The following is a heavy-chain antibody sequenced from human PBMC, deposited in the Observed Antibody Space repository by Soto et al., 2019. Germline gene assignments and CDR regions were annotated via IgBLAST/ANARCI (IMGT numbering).Heavy chain of an antibody. CDR1: GLTFSTSD. V-gene: IGHV3-23*01. J-gene: IGHJ6*02. D-gene: IGHD5-18*01. Sequence: EGQLLESGGGLVQPGGSLRLSCAASGLTFSTSDMSWVRQAPWKGPEWVSAISGRGGSTYYADSVKGRFTISRDNSKNTLYLQMNSLRADDTAVYYCVKREGYGPYYYGMDVWGQGTTVTVSS. CDR3: VKREGYGPYYYGMDV. CDR2: ISGRGGST.